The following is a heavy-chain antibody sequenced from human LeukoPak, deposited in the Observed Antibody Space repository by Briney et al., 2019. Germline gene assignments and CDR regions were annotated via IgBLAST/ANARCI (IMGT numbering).Heavy chain of an antibody. D-gene: IGHD2-8*01. V-gene: IGHV3-9*01. CDR2: IIWNSDNI. CDR3: AKEGSVCTNGICRYFDF. CDR1: GFTFRDSG. Sequence: GGSLRLSCAASGFTFRDSGMHWVRQVPGKALVWVSSIIWNSDNIYYVDSVKRRFTISRDNAKNSLYLQMNSLRPEDTALYYCAKEGSVCTNGICRYFDFWGEGGLVTVSS. J-gene: IGHJ4*02.